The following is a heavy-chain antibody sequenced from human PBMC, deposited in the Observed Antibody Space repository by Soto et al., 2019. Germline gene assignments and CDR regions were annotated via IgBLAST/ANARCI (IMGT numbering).Heavy chain of an antibody. CDR1: GGSISTGDYY. D-gene: IGHD3-16*02. J-gene: IGHJ2*01. Sequence: QVQLQESGPGLVKPSQTRSLTCTVPGGSISTGDYYWSWIRQPPGKGLEWIGYISYSGSTNYKPSLSSRVTISVDTSKKQFSLTLSSVSAADTAVYYCARIVESGYTIDFDLWGRGTLVTVSS. V-gene: IGHV4-30-4*01. CDR2: ISYSGST. CDR3: ARIVESGYTIDFDL.